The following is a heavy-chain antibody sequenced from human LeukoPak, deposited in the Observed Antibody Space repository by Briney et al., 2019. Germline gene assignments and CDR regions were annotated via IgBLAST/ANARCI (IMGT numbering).Heavy chain of an antibody. D-gene: IGHD3-22*01. Sequence: GGSLRLSCAASGFTFSTYGVHWVRQAPGKGLEWAAFIQYNGGNKYYADSVKGRFTISRDNSQNTLYLQMNSLRAEDTAVYYCAKDLSQYDSSGYRYFDYWGQGSPVTVSS. J-gene: IGHJ4*02. V-gene: IGHV3-30*02. CDR3: AKDLSQYDSSGYRYFDY. CDR2: IQYNGGNK. CDR1: GFTFSTYG.